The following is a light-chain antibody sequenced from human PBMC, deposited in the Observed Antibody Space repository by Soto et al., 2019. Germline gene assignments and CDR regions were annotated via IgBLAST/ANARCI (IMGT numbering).Light chain of an antibody. CDR3: QQLNAYPLT. J-gene: IGKJ5*01. CDR2: GAS. V-gene: IGKV1-9*01. CDR1: QGTSSY. Sequence: DIQLTQSPSFLSASLGGRVTITCRASQGTSSYLAWFQQKPGRAPKLLIYGASTLQSGVPARFSGSGSGTDFTLTISNLQPEDFATYYCQQLNAYPLTFGQGTRLEIK.